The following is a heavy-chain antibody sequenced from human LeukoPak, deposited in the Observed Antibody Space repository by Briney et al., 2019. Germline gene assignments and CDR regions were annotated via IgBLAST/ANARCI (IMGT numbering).Heavy chain of an antibody. D-gene: IGHD2-15*01. Sequence: ASVKVSCKASGYTFTRYDINWVRQATGQGFEWMGWMNTKSGNTGHAQKFQGRVTITRDTSISTVYMELSSLRSEDTAVYFCARVDGSPDYWGQGTLVTVSS. CDR3: ARVDGSPDY. CDR2: MNTKSGNT. CDR1: GYTFTRYD. V-gene: IGHV1-8*03. J-gene: IGHJ4*02.